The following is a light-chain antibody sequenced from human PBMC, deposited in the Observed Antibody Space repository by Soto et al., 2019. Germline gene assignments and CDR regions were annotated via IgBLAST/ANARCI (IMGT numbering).Light chain of an antibody. CDR3: QQYNKWPPWT. Sequence: EIVMTQSPATLSVSPGERATLSRRASQSVSGNLAWYQQKPGQAPRLLIYGASTRATGIPARFSGSGSGTEFTLNISSLQSEDFAVYYCQQYNKWPPWTFGQGTKVEIK. J-gene: IGKJ1*01. V-gene: IGKV3-15*01. CDR1: QSVSGN. CDR2: GAS.